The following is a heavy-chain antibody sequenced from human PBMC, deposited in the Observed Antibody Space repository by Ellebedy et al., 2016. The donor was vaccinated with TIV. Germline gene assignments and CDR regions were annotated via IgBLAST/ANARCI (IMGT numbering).Heavy chain of an antibody. J-gene: IGHJ5*02. CDR2: INPNSGGT. CDR3: ARDQYCGGDCHGFSFDP. V-gene: IGHV1-2*04. D-gene: IGHD2-21*02. Sequence: ASVKVSCXASGYTFTGYYMHWVRQAPGQGLEWMGWINPNSGGTNYAQKFQGWVTMTRDTSISTAYMELSRLRSDDTAVYYCARDQYCGGDCHGFSFDPWGQGTLVTVSS. CDR1: GYTFTGYY.